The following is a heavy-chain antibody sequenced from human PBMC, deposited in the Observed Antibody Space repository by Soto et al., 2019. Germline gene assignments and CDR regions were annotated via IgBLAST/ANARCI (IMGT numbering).Heavy chain of an antibody. Sequence: GESLKISCKGSGYSFTSYWISWVRQMPGKGLEWMGRIDPSDSYTNYSPSFQGHVTISADKSISTAYLQWSSLKASDTAVYYCARDQGITTFGVYSMYYYGMDVWGQGTTVTVSS. CDR1: GYSFTSYW. J-gene: IGHJ6*02. V-gene: IGHV5-10-1*01. D-gene: IGHD3-3*01. CDR2: IDPSDSYT. CDR3: ARDQGITTFGVYSMYYYGMDV.